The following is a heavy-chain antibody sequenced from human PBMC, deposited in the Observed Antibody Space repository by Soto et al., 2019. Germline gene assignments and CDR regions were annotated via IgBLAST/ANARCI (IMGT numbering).Heavy chain of an antibody. CDR1: GGTFSSYT. D-gene: IGHD6-19*01. Sequence: QVQLVQSGAEVKKPGSSVKVSCKASGGTFSSYTISWVRQAPGQGLEWMGRIIPILGIANYAQKFQGRVTITADKSTSTAYMELSSLRSEVTAVYYCGREKGAVAGTNAFDIWGQGTMVTVSS. CDR3: GREKGAVAGTNAFDI. CDR2: IIPILGIA. J-gene: IGHJ3*02. V-gene: IGHV1-69*08.